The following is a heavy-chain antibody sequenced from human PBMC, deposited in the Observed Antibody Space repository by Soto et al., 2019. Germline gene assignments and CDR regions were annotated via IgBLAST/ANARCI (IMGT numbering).Heavy chain of an antibody. D-gene: IGHD2-8*01. CDR3: ASALTQVLGYCTNGVCYTSWFDP. CDR2: IYYSGST. CDR1: GGSISSYY. Sequence: TSETLSLTCTVAGGSISSYYWSWIRQPPGKGLEWIGYIYYSGSTNYNPSLKSRVTISVDTSKNQFSLKLSSVTAADTAVYYCASALTQVLGYCTNGVCYTSWFDPWGQGTLVTVSS. J-gene: IGHJ5*02. V-gene: IGHV4-59*01.